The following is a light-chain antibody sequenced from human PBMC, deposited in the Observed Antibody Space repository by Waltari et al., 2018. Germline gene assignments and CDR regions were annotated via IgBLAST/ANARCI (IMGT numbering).Light chain of an antibody. Sequence: QSALTQPASVSGSPGQSITLSCTGSSSDVGTYKFVSWYQQPPGKAPKLMIYEINQRPSGISNRFSGSKFGNTAILTISGLQTDDEADYYCCSYVTGDTWVFGGGTRVAVL. CDR2: EIN. CDR3: CSYVTGDTWV. CDR1: SSDVGTYKF. J-gene: IGLJ3*02. V-gene: IGLV2-23*02.